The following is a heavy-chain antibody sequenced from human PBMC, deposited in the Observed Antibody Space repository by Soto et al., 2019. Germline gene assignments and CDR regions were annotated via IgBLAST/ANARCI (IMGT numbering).Heavy chain of an antibody. D-gene: IGHD5-18*01. J-gene: IGHJ4*02. Sequence: SETLSLTCTVSGGSISSSSYYWGWIRQPPGKGLEWIGSIYYSGSTYYNPSLKSRVTISVDTSKNQFSLKLSSVTAADTAVYYCARQPLDTQTIDYWGQGTLVTVSS. V-gene: IGHV4-39*01. CDR3: ARQPLDTQTIDY. CDR2: IYYSGST. CDR1: GGSISSSSYY.